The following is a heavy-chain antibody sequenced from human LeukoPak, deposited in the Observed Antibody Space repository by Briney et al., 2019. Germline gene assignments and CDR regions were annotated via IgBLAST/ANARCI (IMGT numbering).Heavy chain of an antibody. D-gene: IGHD3-22*01. V-gene: IGHV3-23*01. CDR1: GFTFSSYA. J-gene: IGHJ4*02. Sequence: PGGSLRLSCAGSGFTFSSYAMSWVRQAPGKGLEWVSAISGSGGSTYYADSVKGRSTISRDNSKNTLYLQMNSLRAEDTAVYYCAKEASSTYYYDSSPYKGIFDYWGQGTLVTVSS. CDR2: ISGSGGST. CDR3: AKEASSTYYYDSSPYKGIFDY.